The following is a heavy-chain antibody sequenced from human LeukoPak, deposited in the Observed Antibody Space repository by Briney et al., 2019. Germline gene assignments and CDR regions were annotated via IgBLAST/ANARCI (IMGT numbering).Heavy chain of an antibody. D-gene: IGHD1-1*01. V-gene: IGHV4-34*01. CDR1: GGSFSRYY. J-gene: IGHJ4*03. CDR3: ARGPTISETGYFDL. CDR2: IDHRGDT. Sequence: SETLSLTCAVCGGSFSRYYWSWIRQSPGKGLEWIAEIDHRGDTNYNPSVKSRVTISVDTSKNQFSLKVRSLSAADTAVYYCARGPTISETGYFDLWGQGTLVTASS.